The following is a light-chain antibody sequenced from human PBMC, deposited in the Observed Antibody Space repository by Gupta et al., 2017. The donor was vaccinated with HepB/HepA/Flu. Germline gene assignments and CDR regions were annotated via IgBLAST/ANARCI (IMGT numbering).Light chain of an antibody. CDR1: NSNIGAGYD. CDR3: QSYDSGLSGSV. V-gene: IGLV1-40*01. CDR2: GNT. Sequence: QSVLTQPPSVSGAPGQRVTISCTGSNSNIGAGYDVHWYQQLPGTAPKVLIYGNTNRPSGFPDRFSGSKSGTSASLAITGLQAEDEADYYCQSYDSGLSGSVFGGGTKLTVL. J-gene: IGLJ2*01.